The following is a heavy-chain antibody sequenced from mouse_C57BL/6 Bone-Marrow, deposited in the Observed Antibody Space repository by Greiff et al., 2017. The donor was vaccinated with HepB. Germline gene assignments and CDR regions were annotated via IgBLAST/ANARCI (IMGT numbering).Heavy chain of an antibody. V-gene: IGHV2-6-1*01. J-gene: IGHJ3*01. CDR3: ARHDPYDYVLFAY. D-gene: IGHD2-4*01. CDR1: GFSLTSYG. Sequence: QVQLQQSGPGLVAPSQSLSITCTVSGFSLTSYGVHWVRQPPGKGLEWLVVIWSDGSTTYNSALKSRLSISKDNSKSQVFLKMNSLQTDDTAMYYCARHDPYDYVLFAYWGQGTLVTVSA. CDR2: IWSDGST.